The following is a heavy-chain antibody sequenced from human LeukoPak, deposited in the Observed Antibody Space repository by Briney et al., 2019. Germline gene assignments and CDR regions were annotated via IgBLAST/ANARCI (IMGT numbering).Heavy chain of an antibody. CDR2: ISSSSSTI. D-gene: IGHD3-22*01. CDR3: ARDPGYYYDSSGYYFGFDY. V-gene: IGHV3-48*01. J-gene: IGHJ4*02. Sequence: SGGSLRLSCAASGFTFSSYEMNWVRQAPGKGLEWVSYISSSSSTIYYADSVKGRFTISRDNAKNSLYLQMNSLRAEDTAVYYCARDPGYYYDSSGYYFGFDYWGQGTLVTVSS. CDR1: GFTFSSYE.